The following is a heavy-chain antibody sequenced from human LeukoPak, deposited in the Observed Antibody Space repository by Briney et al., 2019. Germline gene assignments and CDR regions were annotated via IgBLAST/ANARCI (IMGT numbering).Heavy chain of an antibody. CDR1: GFTVSSYA. J-gene: IGHJ4*02. D-gene: IGHD6-6*01. CDR2: ISYDGSNK. V-gene: IGHV3-30-3*01. Sequence: GGSLRLSCAASGFTVSSYAMHWVRQAPGKGLEWVAVISYDGSNKYYADSVKGRFTISRDNSKNTLYLQMNSLRAEDTAVYYCARGQRGSSSLGVDYWGQGTLVTVSS. CDR3: ARGQRGSSSLGVDY.